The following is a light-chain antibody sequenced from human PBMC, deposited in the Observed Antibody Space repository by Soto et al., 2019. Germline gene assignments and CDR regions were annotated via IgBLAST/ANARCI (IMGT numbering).Light chain of an antibody. CDR3: QQSYNTPRAT. Sequence: DIQMTQSPSSLSASVGDRVTITCRASQSINSYLNWYQQKPGEAPKLLIYAASSLQSGVPSRFSGCGSGTDFPLTISSLQPEDFATYYCQQSYNTPRATFGQGTKVEIK. CDR1: QSINSY. J-gene: IGKJ1*01. CDR2: AAS. V-gene: IGKV1-39*01.